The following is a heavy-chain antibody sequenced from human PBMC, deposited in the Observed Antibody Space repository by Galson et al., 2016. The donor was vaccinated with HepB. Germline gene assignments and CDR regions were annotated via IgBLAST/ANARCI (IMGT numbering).Heavy chain of an antibody. CDR1: GFTFSRAW. Sequence: SLRLSCAASGFTFSRAWMYWGRQAPEKGLEWVGRIKSYYDGGTTEYAAPMKGRFTFSRDESNNTLYLQMNSLKTEDTAVYYCTTSSTRGYTDGPSVDWGRGALVAVSS. CDR3: TTSSTRGYTDGPSVD. J-gene: IGHJ4*02. CDR2: IKSYYDGGTT. V-gene: IGHV3-15*01. D-gene: IGHD5-18*01.